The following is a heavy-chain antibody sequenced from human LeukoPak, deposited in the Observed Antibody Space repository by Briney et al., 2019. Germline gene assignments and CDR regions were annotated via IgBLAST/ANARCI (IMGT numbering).Heavy chain of an antibody. CDR1: GFTFSSYS. V-gene: IGHV3-21*01. J-gene: IGHJ4*02. CDR3: ARENGDYVFDY. D-gene: IGHD4-17*01. Sequence: GGSLGLSCAASGFTFSSYSMNWVRQAPGKGLEWVSSISSSSSYIYYADSVKGRFTISRDNAKNSLYLQMNSLRAEDTAVYYCARENGDYVFDYWGQGTLVTVSS. CDR2: ISSSSSYI.